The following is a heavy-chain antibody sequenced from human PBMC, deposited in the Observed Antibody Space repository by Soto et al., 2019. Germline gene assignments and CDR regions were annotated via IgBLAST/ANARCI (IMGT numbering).Heavy chain of an antibody. CDR3: ARVRCSSTNCYGGNWFDP. CDR2: INPNTGDT. V-gene: IGHV1-2*04. D-gene: IGHD2-2*01. CDR1: GYTFTDYY. J-gene: IGHJ5*02. Sequence: ASVKVSCKASGYTFTDYYIHWVRQAPGQGLKWMGWINPNTGDTKYAQKLQGWITMTRDTSISTAYMELSRLRSDDTAVYYCARVRCSSTNCYGGNWFDPWGQGTLVTVSS.